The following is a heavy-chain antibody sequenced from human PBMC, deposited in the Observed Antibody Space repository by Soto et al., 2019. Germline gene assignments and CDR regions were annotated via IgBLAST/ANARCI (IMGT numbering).Heavy chain of an antibody. V-gene: IGHV4-59*01. Sequence: SETLSLTCTVSGGSISSYYWSWIRQPPGKGLDWIGYIYYSGSTNYNPSLKSRVTISVDTSKNQFSLKLSSVTAADTAVYYCARDERGSYSDWFDPWGQGTLVTVSS. J-gene: IGHJ5*02. CDR2: IYYSGST. CDR3: ARDERGSYSDWFDP. D-gene: IGHD1-26*01. CDR1: GGSISSYY.